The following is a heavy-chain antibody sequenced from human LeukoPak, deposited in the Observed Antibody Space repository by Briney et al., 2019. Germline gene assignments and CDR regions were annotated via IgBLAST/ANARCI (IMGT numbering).Heavy chain of an antibody. CDR2: IYYSGST. CDR1: GGSISSYY. J-gene: IGHJ4*02. D-gene: IGHD2-8*01. Sequence: PSQTLSLTCTVSGGSISSYYWSWIRQPPGKGLEWIGYIYYSGSTNYNPSLKSRVTISVDTSKNQFSLKLSSVTAADTAVYYCARHSMDGFDYWGQGTLVTVSS. V-gene: IGHV4-59*08. CDR3: ARHSMDGFDY.